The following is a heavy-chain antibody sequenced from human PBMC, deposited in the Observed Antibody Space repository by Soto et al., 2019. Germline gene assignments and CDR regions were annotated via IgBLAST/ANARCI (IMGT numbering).Heavy chain of an antibody. CDR2: FDPEDGET. V-gene: IGHV1-24*01. CDR1: GYTPTELS. Sequence: ASVKVSCKVSGYTPTELSIHWLRKAPGKGLEWKGGFDPEDGETIYAQKFQGRVTMTEDTSTDTAYMELSSLRSEDTAVYYCATGYCSGGSCYLGYYFDYWG. D-gene: IGHD2-15*01. J-gene: IGHJ4*01. CDR3: ATGYCSGGSCYLGYYFDY.